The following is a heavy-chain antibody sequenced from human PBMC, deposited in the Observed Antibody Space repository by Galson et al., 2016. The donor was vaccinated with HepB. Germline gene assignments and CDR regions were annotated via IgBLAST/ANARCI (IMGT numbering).Heavy chain of an antibody. CDR1: GFTFSIEA. CDR2: TSSDGETK. D-gene: IGHD3-16*01. V-gene: IGHV3-30-3*02. CDR3: AKDWGLGG. Sequence: SLRLSCADSGFTFSIEAMYWVRQAPDKGLEFVEATSSDGETKYYADSVRGRFTISRDNSKNTLYMQMNSLTVEDTALYYCAKDWGLGGWGQGTTVTVSS. J-gene: IGHJ6*02.